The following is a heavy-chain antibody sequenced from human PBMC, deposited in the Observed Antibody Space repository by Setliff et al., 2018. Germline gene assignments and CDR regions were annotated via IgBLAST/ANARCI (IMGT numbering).Heavy chain of an antibody. Sequence: PSETLSLTCTVSGASVSGNSYYWGWIRQPPGKGLEWIGSMYYGGGGSTYYNASLKSRVTISVDTSNSQFSLKLSSVTAADTAIYYCARDASASDGRNAFDIWGQGTRVTVSS. V-gene: IGHV4-39*07. D-gene: IGHD1-26*01. CDR2: MYYGGGGST. CDR3: ARDASASDGRNAFDI. J-gene: IGHJ3*02. CDR1: GASVSGNSYY.